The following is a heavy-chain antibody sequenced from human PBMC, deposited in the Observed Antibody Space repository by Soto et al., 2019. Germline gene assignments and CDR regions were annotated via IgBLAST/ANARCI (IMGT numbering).Heavy chain of an antibody. D-gene: IGHD2-2*01. CDR3: ATDGSYAQHV. V-gene: IGHV3-74*01. J-gene: IGHJ6*02. CDR2: TNSDGTTT. Sequence: PGGSLRLSCAASGFTFSNTWMHWVRQAPGKGLVWVSHTNSDGTTTTYADSVKGRFTISRDNAKNTVHLQMNSLRAEDTAVYYCATDGSYAQHVWGQGTTVTVSS. CDR1: GFTFSNTW.